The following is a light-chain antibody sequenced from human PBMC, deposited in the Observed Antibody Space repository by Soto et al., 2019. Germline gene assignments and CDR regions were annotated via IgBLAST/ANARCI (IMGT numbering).Light chain of an antibody. J-gene: IGLJ2*01. CDR3: SSYTSSSPVV. V-gene: IGLV2-14*03. CDR2: DVS. Sequence: QSVLTQPASVSGSPGQSITISCTGTSSDVGGYKYVSWYQQHPGKGPKLMIYDVSNRPSGVSNRFSGSKSGNTASLTIPGLQAEDEADYFCSSYTSSSPVVFGGGTKLTVL. CDR1: SSDVGGYKY.